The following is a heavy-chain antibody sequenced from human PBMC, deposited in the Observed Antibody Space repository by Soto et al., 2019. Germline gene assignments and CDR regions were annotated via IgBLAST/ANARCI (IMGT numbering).Heavy chain of an antibody. V-gene: IGHV2-5*02. J-gene: IGHJ6*03. CDR3: AHVPGSGQLLYSYYYYMDV. Sequence: QITLKESGPTLVKPTQTLTLTCTFSGFSLTTRGVGVGWIRQPPGKALEWLALIYWDDDKRYSPSLKSRLTITKDTPKNQVVLTLTNMDPVDTATYYCAHVPGSGQLLYSYYYYMDVWGKGATVAVS. CDR1: GFSLTTRGVG. D-gene: IGHD3-10*01. CDR2: IYWDDDK.